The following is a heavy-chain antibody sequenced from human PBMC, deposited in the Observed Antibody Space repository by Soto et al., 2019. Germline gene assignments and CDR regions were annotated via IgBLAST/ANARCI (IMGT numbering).Heavy chain of an antibody. V-gene: IGHV1-46*01. Sequence: GASVKVSCKASGYTFTSYYMHWLRQAPGQGLEWMGIINPSGGSTSYAQKFQGRVTMTRDTSTSTVYMELSSLRSEDTAVYYCARDHIVADYTARSGGMDVWGQGTTVTVSS. J-gene: IGHJ6*02. CDR1: GYTFTSYY. D-gene: IGHD5-12*01. CDR3: ARDHIVADYTARSGGMDV. CDR2: INPSGGST.